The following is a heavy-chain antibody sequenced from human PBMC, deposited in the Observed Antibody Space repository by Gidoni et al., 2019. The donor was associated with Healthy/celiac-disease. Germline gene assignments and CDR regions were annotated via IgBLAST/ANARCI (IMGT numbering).Heavy chain of an antibody. Sequence: QVQLVQSGAEVKKPGSSVKVSCKASGGTFSSYAISWVRQAPGQGLEWMGGIIPIFGTANYAQKFQGRVTITADESTSTAYMELSSLRSEDTAVYYCARSDGGKYCSSTSCYRYYYYYMDVWGKGTTVTVSS. D-gene: IGHD2-2*02. CDR1: GGTFSSYA. CDR3: ARSDGGKYCSSTSCYRYYYYYMDV. J-gene: IGHJ6*03. V-gene: IGHV1-69*01. CDR2: IIPIFGTA.